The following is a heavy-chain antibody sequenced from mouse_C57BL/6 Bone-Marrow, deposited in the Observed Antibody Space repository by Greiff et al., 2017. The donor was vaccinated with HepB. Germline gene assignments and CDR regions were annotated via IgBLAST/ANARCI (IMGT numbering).Heavy chain of an antibody. CDR1: GFNIKDDY. V-gene: IGHV14-4*01. J-gene: IGHJ4*01. CDR2: IDPENGDT. D-gene: IGHD2-4*01. CDR3: TTLYYDYDGYYAMDY. Sequence: EVQLQESGAELVRPGASVKLSCTASGFNIKDDYMHWVKQRPEQGLEWIGWIDPENGDTEYASKFQGKATITADTSSNTAYLQLSSLTSEDTAVYYCTTLYYDYDGYYAMDYWGQGTSVTVSS.